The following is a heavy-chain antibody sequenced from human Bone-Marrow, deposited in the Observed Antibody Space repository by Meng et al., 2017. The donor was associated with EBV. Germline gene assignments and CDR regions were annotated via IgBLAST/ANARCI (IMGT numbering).Heavy chain of an antibody. Sequence: QWLLVQSGSKLKKPGASVKVSCKASGYTFTSYAMNWVRQAPGQGLEWMGWINTNTGNPTYAQGFTGRFVFSLDTSVSTAYLQISSLKAEDTAVYYCAREAPDGYNPMPPVYWGQGTLVTVSS. V-gene: IGHV7-4-1*02. CDR1: GYTFTSYA. J-gene: IGHJ4*02. CDR2: INTNTGNP. CDR3: AREAPDGYNPMPPVY. D-gene: IGHD5-24*01.